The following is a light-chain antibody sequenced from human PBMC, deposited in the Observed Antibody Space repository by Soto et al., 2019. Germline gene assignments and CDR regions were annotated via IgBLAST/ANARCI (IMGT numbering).Light chain of an antibody. J-gene: IGKJ1*01. CDR2: DAS. CDR1: QSISSW. Sequence: DIQMTQSPSTLSAPVGDRVTITCRASQSISSWLAWYQQKPGKAPKLLIYDASSLESGVPSRFSGSGSGTEFTLTISSLQPDDFATYYCQQYNSYSCTFGQGTKVDIK. V-gene: IGKV1-5*01. CDR3: QQYNSYSCT.